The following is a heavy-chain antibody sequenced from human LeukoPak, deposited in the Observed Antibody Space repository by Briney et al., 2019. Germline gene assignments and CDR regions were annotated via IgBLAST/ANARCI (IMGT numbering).Heavy chain of an antibody. J-gene: IGHJ4*02. CDR3: AKKGGSITIFGVGEGYFDY. Sequence: GGSLRLSCAASGFTFSSYAMHWVRQAPGKGLEWVAVISYDGSNKYYADSVKGRFTISRDNSKNTLYLQMNSLRAEDTAVYYCAKKGGSITIFGVGEGYFDYWGQGTLVTVSS. CDR2: ISYDGSNK. D-gene: IGHD3-3*01. V-gene: IGHV3-30-3*02. CDR1: GFTFSSYA.